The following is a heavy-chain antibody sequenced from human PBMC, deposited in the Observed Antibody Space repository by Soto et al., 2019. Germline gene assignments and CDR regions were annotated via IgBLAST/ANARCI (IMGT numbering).Heavy chain of an antibody. V-gene: IGHV5-51*01. Sequence: GESLKISCKGSGYSFTSHWIGRVRQTPGRGLEWMGIIYPGDSDTRYSPPFQGQVTIPADQSITTAYLLWSSLRAADTAIYYCARQVEDGYSYGYGYWGQGTLVTVSS. J-gene: IGHJ4*02. CDR1: GYSFTSHW. D-gene: IGHD5-18*01. CDR3: ARQVEDGYSYGYGY. CDR2: IYPGDSDT.